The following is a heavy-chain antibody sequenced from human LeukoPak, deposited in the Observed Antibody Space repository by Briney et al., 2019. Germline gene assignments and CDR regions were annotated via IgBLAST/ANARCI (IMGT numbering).Heavy chain of an antibody. CDR1: GGSFSRSANS. CDR3: ARHLQDSSYHYMDV. CDR2: IYYSGST. D-gene: IGHD4-11*01. J-gene: IGHJ6*03. V-gene: IGHV4-39*01. Sequence: SETLSLTCTVSGGSFSRSANSWGCIRQPPGRGLEWIGSIYYSGSTYYNPSLKSRVTMSVDTSKNQFSLKLSSVTAADTAVYYCARHLQDSSYHYMDVWGKGTTVTVSS.